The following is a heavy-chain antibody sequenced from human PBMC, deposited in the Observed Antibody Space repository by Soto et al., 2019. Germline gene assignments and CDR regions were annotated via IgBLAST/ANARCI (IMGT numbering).Heavy chain of an antibody. J-gene: IGHJ4*02. CDR2: IYYSGST. V-gene: IGHV4-39*01. D-gene: IGHD5-18*01. CDR1: GGSISSSSYY. CDR3: ARGYGYSYGYVDY. Sequence: QLQLQESGPGLVKPSETLSLTCTVSGGSISSSSYYWGWIRQPPGKGLEWIGSIYYSGSTYYNPSLKSRVTISVDTSKNQFSLKLSSVTAADTAVYYCARGYGYSYGYVDYWGQGTLVTVSS.